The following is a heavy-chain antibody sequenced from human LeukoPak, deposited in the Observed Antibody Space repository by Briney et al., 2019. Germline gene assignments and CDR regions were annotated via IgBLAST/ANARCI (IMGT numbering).Heavy chain of an antibody. CDR2: INPSGGST. V-gene: IGHV1-46*01. CDR1: GYTFTSYY. D-gene: IGHD6-19*01. J-gene: IGHJ4*02. Sequence: GASVSVPCKASGYTFTSYYMHWVRQAPGQGLEWMGIINPSGGSTSYAQKFQGRVTMTRDTSTSTVYMELSSLRSEDTAVYYCARAVAGSYFDYWGQGTLVTVSS. CDR3: ARAVAGSYFDY.